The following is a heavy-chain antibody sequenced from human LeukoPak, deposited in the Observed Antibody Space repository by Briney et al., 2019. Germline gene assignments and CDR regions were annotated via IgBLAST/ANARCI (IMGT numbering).Heavy chain of an antibody. CDR2: IYYSGST. CDR3: ARYSSGWGAFDY. Sequence: SETLSLTCTVSGGPISSYYWSWIRQPPGKGLEWIGYIYYSGSTNYNPSLKSRVTISVDTSKNQFSLKLSSVTAADTAVYYCARYSSGWGAFDYWGQGTLVTVSS. J-gene: IGHJ4*02. V-gene: IGHV4-59*01. CDR1: GGPISSYY. D-gene: IGHD6-25*01.